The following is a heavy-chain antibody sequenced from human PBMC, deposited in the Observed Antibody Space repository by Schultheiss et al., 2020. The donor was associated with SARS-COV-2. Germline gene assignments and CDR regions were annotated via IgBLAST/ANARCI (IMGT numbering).Heavy chain of an antibody. D-gene: IGHD4-17*01. J-gene: IGHJ4*02. CDR3: VRGYGDYSDY. CDR2: IWYDGSNK. V-gene: IGHV3-33*01. CDR1: GFTFSRYG. Sequence: GSLRLSCAASGFTFSRYGIHWVRQAPGKGLEWVAVIWYDGSNKYYADSVKGRFSISRDNSKNTLYLQMNSLRAEDTAVYYCVRGYGDYSDYWGQGTLVTVSS.